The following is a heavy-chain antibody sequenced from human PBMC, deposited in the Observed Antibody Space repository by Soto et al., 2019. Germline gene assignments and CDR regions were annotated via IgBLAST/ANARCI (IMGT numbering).Heavy chain of an antibody. D-gene: IGHD6-6*01. CDR3: ATPYSTSGRGAMDV. J-gene: IGHJ6*02. Sequence: GGSLRLSCEGSGFSFKIYWMHWVRQAPGEGLVWVSRINSDGTYTDYADSVKGRSAVSRDNAKNKVYLQMKSLRAEDTAVYYCATPYSTSGRGAMDVWGQGTTVTVSS. CDR1: GFSFKIYW. V-gene: IGHV3-74*01. CDR2: INSDGTYT.